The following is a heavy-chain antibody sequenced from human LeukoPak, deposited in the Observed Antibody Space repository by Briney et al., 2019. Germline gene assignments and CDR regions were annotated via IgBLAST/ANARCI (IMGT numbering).Heavy chain of an antibody. CDR1: GFAFSSYS. CDR3: ARLPRYCSSSSCYKMTIPFAY. D-gene: IGHD2-2*02. CDR2: IQYDGNRK. J-gene: IGHJ4*02. Sequence: GGSLRLSCAASGFAFSSYSMHWVRKAPGKGLEWVALIQYDGNRKYDADSVKGRFTISTGNSKNTLYLAMNSLRPADTAIYFCARLPRYCSSSSCYKMTIPFAYWGQGTLVTVSS. V-gene: IGHV3-30*04.